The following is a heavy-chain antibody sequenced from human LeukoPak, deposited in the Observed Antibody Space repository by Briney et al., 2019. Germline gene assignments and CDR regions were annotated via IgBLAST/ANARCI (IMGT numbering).Heavy chain of an antibody. D-gene: IGHD3-22*01. J-gene: IGHJ4*02. Sequence: GGSLRLSCAASGFTFSSYWMHWVRQAPGKGLVWVSRINGDGSSTNYADSVKGRFTISRDNAKNTLFLQMNSLRAQDTAVYYCAMGPYYYDSSGYYYWGQGTLVTVSS. CDR1: GFTFSSYW. CDR2: INGDGSST. V-gene: IGHV3-74*01. CDR3: AMGPYYYDSSGYYY.